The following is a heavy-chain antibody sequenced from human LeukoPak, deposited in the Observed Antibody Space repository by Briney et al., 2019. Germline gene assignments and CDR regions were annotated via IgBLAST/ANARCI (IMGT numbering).Heavy chain of an antibody. V-gene: IGHV1-3*03. CDR2: INAGNGNT. Sequence: ASVKVSCKASGYTFTSYAMHWVRQAPGQRLEWMGWINAGNGNTKYSQEFQGRVTITRDTSASTAYMELSSLRSEDMAVYYCARDRGDGGYYDSSGYYSTPNFEYWGQGTLVTVSS. CDR1: GYTFTSYA. D-gene: IGHD3-22*01. CDR3: ARDRGDGGYYDSSGYYSTPNFEY. J-gene: IGHJ4*02.